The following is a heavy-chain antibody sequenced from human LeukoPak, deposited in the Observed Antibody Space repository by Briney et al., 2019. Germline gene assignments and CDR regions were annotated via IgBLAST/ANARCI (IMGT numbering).Heavy chain of an antibody. CDR3: AKDYYGSGSYYKGGAFDI. CDR2: ISYDGSNK. Sequence: GRSLRLSCAASGFTFSSYGMHWVRQAPGKGLEWVAVISYDGSNKYYADSVKGRFTISRDNSKNTLYLQMNSLRAGDTAVYYCAKDYYGSGSYYKGGAFDIWGQGTMVTVSS. CDR1: GFTFSSYG. D-gene: IGHD3-10*01. V-gene: IGHV3-30*18. J-gene: IGHJ3*02.